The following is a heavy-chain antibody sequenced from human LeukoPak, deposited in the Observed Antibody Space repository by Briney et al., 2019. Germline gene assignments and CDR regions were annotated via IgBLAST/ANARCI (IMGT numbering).Heavy chain of an antibody. J-gene: IGHJ5*02. D-gene: IGHD3-3*01. CDR1: GFTFSSYA. Sequence: PGGSLRLSCAASGFTFSSYAMSWVRQAPGKGLEWVSAISGSGGSTYYADSVKGRFTISRDNSKNTLYLQMNSLRAEDTAVYYSAKDTYYDFWSGKYNWFDPWGQGTLVTVSS. CDR2: ISGSGGST. CDR3: AKDTYYDFWSGKYNWFDP. V-gene: IGHV3-23*01.